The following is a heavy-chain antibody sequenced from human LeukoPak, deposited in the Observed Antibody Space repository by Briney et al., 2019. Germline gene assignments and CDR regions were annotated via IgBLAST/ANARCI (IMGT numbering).Heavy chain of an antibody. CDR3: AGAAYSGYDFYDY. D-gene: IGHD5-12*01. V-gene: IGHV1-69*13. CDR1: GGTFSSYA. Sequence: SVKVSCKAYGGTFSSYAISWVRQAPGQGLEWMGGIIPIFGTANYAQKFQGRVTITADESTSTAYMELSSLRSEDTAVYYCAGAAYSGYDFYDYWGQGTLVTVSS. J-gene: IGHJ4*02. CDR2: IIPIFGTA.